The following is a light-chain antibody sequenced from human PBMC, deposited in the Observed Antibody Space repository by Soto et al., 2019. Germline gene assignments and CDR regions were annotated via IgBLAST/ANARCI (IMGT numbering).Light chain of an antibody. CDR1: HDVSWN. CDR3: QQYSSMLS. CDR2: DAS. V-gene: IGKV1-33*01. Sequence: DIQMTQSPSSLSASVGDRVTIACQSSHDVSWNLNLFQQKPGEAPKLLIDDASNLERGVPSRFSGSGSGTDFTLTSSSLQPEDVATYYCQQYSSMLSFGGGTEVDLK. J-gene: IGKJ4*01.